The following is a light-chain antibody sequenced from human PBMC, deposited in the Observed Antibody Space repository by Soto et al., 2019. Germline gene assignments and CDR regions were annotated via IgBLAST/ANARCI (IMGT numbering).Light chain of an antibody. Sequence: QSALTQPASVSGSPGQSITLSCTGTSSDVGGYNYVSWYQQHPGKAPKLMIYDVSNRPSGVSNRFSGSKSGNTASLTISGLQAEDEADYYCSSYTSSSTRVFGGGTTLTVL. CDR1: SSDVGGYNY. CDR2: DVS. J-gene: IGLJ3*02. V-gene: IGLV2-14*01. CDR3: SSYTSSSTRV.